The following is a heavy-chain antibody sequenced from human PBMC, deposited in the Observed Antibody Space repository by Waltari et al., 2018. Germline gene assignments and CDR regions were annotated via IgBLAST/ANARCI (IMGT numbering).Heavy chain of an antibody. D-gene: IGHD6-6*01. CDR1: GFTFSSYS. J-gene: IGHJ1*01. Sequence: EVQLVESGGGLVKPGGSLRLSCAASGFTFSSYSMNWVRQAPGKGLVWVSSIIGSSSYRYYADSVKGRFTISRDNAKNSLYLQMNSLRAEDTAVYYCARGGKYSSSVKHWGQGTLVTVSS. V-gene: IGHV3-21*01. CDR2: IIGSSSYR. CDR3: ARGGKYSSSVKH.